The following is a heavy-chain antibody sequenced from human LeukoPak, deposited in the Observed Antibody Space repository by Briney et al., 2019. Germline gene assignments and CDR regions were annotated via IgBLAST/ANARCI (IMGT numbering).Heavy chain of an antibody. CDR2: FDPEDGET. J-gene: IGHJ3*02. D-gene: IGHD6-25*01. Sequence: ASVKVSCKVSGYTLTELSMYWVRQTPGEGLEWMGDFDPEDGETIYAQKFQGRVTMTEDTSTDTAYMELSSLRSEDTAVYYCATGPRLTFDIWGQGTMVTVSS. V-gene: IGHV1-24*01. CDR3: ATGPRLTFDI. CDR1: GYTLTELS.